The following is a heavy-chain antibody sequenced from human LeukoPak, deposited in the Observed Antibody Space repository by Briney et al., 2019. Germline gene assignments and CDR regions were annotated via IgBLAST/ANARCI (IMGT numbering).Heavy chain of an antibody. V-gene: IGHV3-30*04. D-gene: IGHD6-6*01. J-gene: IGHJ4*02. CDR3: ARASAARPDY. CDR1: GFTFSSYA. Sequence: GGSLRLSCAASGFTFSSYAMHWVRQAPGKGLEWVAVISYDGSDKYYADSVKGRFTISRDNSKNTLYLQMNSLRAEDTAVYYCARASAARPDYWGQGTLVTVSS. CDR2: ISYDGSDK.